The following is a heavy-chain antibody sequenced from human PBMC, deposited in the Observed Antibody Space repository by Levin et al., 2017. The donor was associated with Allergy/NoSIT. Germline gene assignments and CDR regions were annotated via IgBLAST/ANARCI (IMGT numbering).Heavy chain of an antibody. CDR1: GFTFSSYS. J-gene: IGHJ5*02. D-gene: IGHD3-10*01. CDR3: ARARGRYYGSGSPLGDWFDP. CDR2: ISSSSSYI. V-gene: IGHV3-21*01. Sequence: PGGSLRLSCAASGFTFSSYSMNWVRQAPGKGLEWVSSISSSSSYIYYADSVKGRFTISRDNAKNSLYLQMNSLRAEDTAVYYCARARGRYYGSGSPLGDWFDPWGQGTLVTVSS.